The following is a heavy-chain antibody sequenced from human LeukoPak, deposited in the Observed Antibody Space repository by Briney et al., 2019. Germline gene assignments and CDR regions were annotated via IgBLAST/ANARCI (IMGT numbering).Heavy chain of an antibody. J-gene: IGHJ6*03. CDR1: GGSINTDDYF. Sequence: SETLSLTCTVSGGSINTDDYFWTWIRQPPGKGLEWIGYIYYSGSTYHNPSLKSRLTISVDTSKNHFSLKLRSVTAADTAVYYCARAPSTNYYYYYMDVWGKGTTVTVS. D-gene: IGHD2-2*01. CDR2: IYYSGST. V-gene: IGHV4-30-4*08. CDR3: ARAPSTNYYYYYMDV.